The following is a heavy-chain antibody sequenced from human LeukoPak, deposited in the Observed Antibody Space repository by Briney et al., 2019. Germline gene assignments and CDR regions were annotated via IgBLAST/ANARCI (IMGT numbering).Heavy chain of an antibody. D-gene: IGHD3-22*01. CDR2: IYYSGST. CDR1: GGSISSSTYY. CDR3: ARHIYLDSSGYYTINWFDP. J-gene: IGHJ5*02. V-gene: IGHV4-39*01. Sequence: SETLSLTCTVSGGSISSSTYYWGWIRQPPGKGLEWIGRIYYSGSTYYNPSLKSRVTISVDTSKNQFSLKLSSVTAADTAVYYCARHIYLDSSGYYTINWFDPWGQGTLVTVSS.